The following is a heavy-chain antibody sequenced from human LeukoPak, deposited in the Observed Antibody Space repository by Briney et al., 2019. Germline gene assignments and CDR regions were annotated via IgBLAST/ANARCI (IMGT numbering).Heavy chain of an antibody. CDR1: GFTFDDYG. CDR2: INWNGGST. Sequence: GGSLRLSCAASGFTFDDYGMSWVRQAPGKGLEWVSGINWNGGSTGYADSVKGRFTISRDNAKNSLYLQMNSLRAEDTALYHCARRQWDSSSWLDAFDIWGQGTMVTVSS. J-gene: IGHJ3*02. CDR3: ARRQWDSSSWLDAFDI. D-gene: IGHD6-13*01. V-gene: IGHV3-20*01.